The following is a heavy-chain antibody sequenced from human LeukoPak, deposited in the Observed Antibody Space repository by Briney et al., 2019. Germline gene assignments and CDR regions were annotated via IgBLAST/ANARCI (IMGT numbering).Heavy chain of an antibody. J-gene: IGHJ2*01. CDR3: ARAPVTKNAGWYFDL. V-gene: IGHV6-1*01. CDR2: TYYRSKWYN. CDR1: GDSVASNSAA. D-gene: IGHD1-1*01. Sequence: SQTLSLTCAISGDSVASNSAAWNWIRQSPSRGLEWLGRTYYRSKWYNAYAVSVKSRISINPDTSKNQVSLQLNSVTPEDTAVYYCARAPVTKNAGWYFDLWGRGTFVTVST.